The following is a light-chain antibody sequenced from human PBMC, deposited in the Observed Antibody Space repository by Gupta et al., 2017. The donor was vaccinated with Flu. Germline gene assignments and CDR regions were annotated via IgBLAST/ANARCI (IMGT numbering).Light chain of an antibody. CDR2: AGS. CDR3: QQSASIPLT. J-gene: IGKJ4*01. V-gene: IGKV1-39*01. Sequence: DIQMTQSASSLSASVGDRVTITCRASQSISTYLNWYQQKPGKAPKLLIFAGSRLQRGVPSRFSGSGSGTDFTLTISRLQPEDFATYYCQQSASIPLTFGGGTKVEIK. CDR1: QSISTY.